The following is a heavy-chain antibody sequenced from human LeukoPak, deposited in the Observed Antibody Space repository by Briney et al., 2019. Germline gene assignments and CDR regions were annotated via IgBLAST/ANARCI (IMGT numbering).Heavy chain of an antibody. CDR2: LSPTGST. V-gene: IGHV4-4*07. CDR3: ARDGRSGSSRWFDP. Sequence: KPSETLSLTCAVSGDSISSYSWSWIRQPAGKGLEWIGHLSPTGSTNSNPSLKSRVTMSGDTSKNHLSLKLTSVTAADTAVYYCARDGRSGSSRWFDPWGQGTLVTVSS. D-gene: IGHD3-10*01. J-gene: IGHJ5*02. CDR1: GDSISSYS.